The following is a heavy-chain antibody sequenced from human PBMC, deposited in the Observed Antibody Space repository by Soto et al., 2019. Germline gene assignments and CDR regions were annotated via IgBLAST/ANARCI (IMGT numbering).Heavy chain of an antibody. CDR2: IDPSDSYT. Sequence: PGESLKISCKGSGYSFTSYWISWVRQMPGKGLEWMGRIDPSDSYTNYSPSFQGHVTISADKSISTAYLQWSSLKASDTAMYYCARIAYSSSSWLAWFDPWGQGTLVTVSS. J-gene: IGHJ5*02. CDR1: GYSFTSYW. CDR3: ARIAYSSSSWLAWFDP. D-gene: IGHD6-6*01. V-gene: IGHV5-10-1*01.